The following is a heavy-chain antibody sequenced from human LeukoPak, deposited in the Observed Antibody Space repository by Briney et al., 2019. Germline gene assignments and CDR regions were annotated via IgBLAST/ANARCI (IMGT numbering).Heavy chain of an antibody. CDR2: FYYSGST. CDR1: GGSITNYY. CDR3: ATGSSYPPGELDY. J-gene: IGHJ4*02. V-gene: IGHV4-59*01. D-gene: IGHD3-22*01. Sequence: SETLSLTCNVSGGSITNYYWAWIRQSPGKGLEWIVYFYYSGSTNYNPSLKSRATISMDTSKNQFSLKLRSVTAADTAVSFCATGSSYPPGELDYWGQGSLVTVSS.